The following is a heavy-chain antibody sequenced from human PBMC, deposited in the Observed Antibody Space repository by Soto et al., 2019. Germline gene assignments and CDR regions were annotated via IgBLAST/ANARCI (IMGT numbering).Heavy chain of an antibody. D-gene: IGHD3-22*01. V-gene: IGHV3-7*03. CDR1: GFTFSSYW. Sequence: LRLSCAASGFTFSSYWMSWVRQAPGKGLEWVANIKQDGSEKYYVDSVKGRFTISRDNAKNSLYLQMNSLRAEDTAVYYCARECADGYDSSGYYPNWFDPWGQGTLVTVSS. CDR3: ARECADGYDSSGYYPNWFDP. CDR2: IKQDGSEK. J-gene: IGHJ5*02.